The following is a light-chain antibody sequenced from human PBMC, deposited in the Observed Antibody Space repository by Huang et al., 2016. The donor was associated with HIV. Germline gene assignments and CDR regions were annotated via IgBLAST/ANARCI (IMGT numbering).Light chain of an antibody. CDR1: QNITKY. CDR3: QQSFSVPRT. CDR2: TAS. V-gene: IGKV1-39*01. J-gene: IGKJ1*01. Sequence: DIQMTQSPPSLSASLGDRVTFTFRSNQNITKYLNGYQQKPGKAPKHLSYTASTLESRDPSRFSGSGSGERFTLNIVNLQPEDCATYYYQQSFSVPRTFG.